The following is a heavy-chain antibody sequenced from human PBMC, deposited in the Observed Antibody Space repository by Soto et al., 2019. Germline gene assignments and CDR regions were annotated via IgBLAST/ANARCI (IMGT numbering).Heavy chain of an antibody. J-gene: IGHJ4*02. V-gene: IGHV1-69*02. CDR2: FSPILSMS. CDR1: GDTFNFYT. Sequence: QVQLVQSGSDVKKAGSSVKVSCKASGDTFNFYTINWVRQAPGLGLEWMGRFSPILSMSNYAQKFEGRVTITADKSTNTAYMELSRLRVEDTAMYYCVTSYGSGYRAFDFWGQGALVTVSS. CDR3: VTSYGSGYRAFDF. D-gene: IGHD3-10*01.